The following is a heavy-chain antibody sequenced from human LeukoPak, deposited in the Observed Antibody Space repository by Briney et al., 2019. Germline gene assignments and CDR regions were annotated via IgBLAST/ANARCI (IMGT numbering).Heavy chain of an antibody. D-gene: IGHD6-19*01. J-gene: IGHJ4*02. V-gene: IGHV3-23*01. CDR2: ISGSGGST. CDR1: GFTFSSYA. Sequence: GGSVRLCCAASGFTFSSYAMSWVRQAPGKGLEWVSAISGSGGSTYYADSVKGRFTISRDNAKNSLYLQMNSLRAEDTAVYYCARNNGYSSGYYFDYWGQGTLVTVSS. CDR3: ARNNGYSSGYYFDY.